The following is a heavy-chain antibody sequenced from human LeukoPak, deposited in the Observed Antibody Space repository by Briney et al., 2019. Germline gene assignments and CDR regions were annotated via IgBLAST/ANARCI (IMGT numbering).Heavy chain of an antibody. CDR3: ARDLLLDGDYFDY. CDR2: IYYTGST. CDR1: GGSISSYY. J-gene: IGHJ4*02. Sequence: SETLSLTCTVSGGSISSYYWSWIRQPPGKGLEWIGYIYYTGSTNYNPSLKSRVTISVDTSKNQFSLKLSSVTAADTAVYYCARDLLLDGDYFDYWGQGTLVTVSS. V-gene: IGHV4-59*01. D-gene: IGHD5/OR15-5a*01.